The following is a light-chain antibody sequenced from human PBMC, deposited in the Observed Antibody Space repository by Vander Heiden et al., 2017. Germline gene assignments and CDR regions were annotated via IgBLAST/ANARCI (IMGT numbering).Light chain of an antibody. J-gene: IGLJ2*01. CDR1: SSNIGSNT. CDR2: SNN. CDR3: VAWDDSLNSQV. Sequence: QSVLTQPPSASGTPGQRVTISCSGSSSNIGSNTVNWYQQLPGTAPKLLIYSNNQRPSGVPDRLSGSKSGTSASLAISGLQSEDEADYYCVAWDDSLNSQVFGGGTKLTVL. V-gene: IGLV1-44*01.